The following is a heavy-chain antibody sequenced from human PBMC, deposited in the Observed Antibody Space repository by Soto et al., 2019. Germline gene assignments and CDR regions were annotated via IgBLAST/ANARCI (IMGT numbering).Heavy chain of an antibody. CDR1: GGSISRYY. V-gene: IGHV4-59*01. CDR3: AASYYAILTGHFAFDI. Sequence: SETLSLTCTVSGGSISRYYWNWIRQPPGKGLEWIGYIYYSGSTNYNPSLKSRVTISVDTSKTQFSLNLTSVTAADTAMYFCAASYYAILTGHFAFDIRAHRTTVTVSS. D-gene: IGHD3-9*01. CDR2: IYYSGST. J-gene: IGHJ3*02.